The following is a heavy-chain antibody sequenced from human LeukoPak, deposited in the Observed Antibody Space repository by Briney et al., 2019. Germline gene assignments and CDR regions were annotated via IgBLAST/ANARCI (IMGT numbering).Heavy chain of an antibody. D-gene: IGHD4/OR15-4a*01. V-gene: IGHV3-30-3*01. J-gene: IGHJ4*02. Sequence: PGGSLRLSCAASGFTFSSYAMHWVRQAPGKGLEWVAVISYDGSNKYYADSVKGRFTISRDNSKNTLYLQMNSLRAEDTAVYYCARVPPANSYEVDYWGQGTLVTVSS. CDR1: GFTFSSYA. CDR2: ISYDGSNK. CDR3: ARVPPANSYEVDY.